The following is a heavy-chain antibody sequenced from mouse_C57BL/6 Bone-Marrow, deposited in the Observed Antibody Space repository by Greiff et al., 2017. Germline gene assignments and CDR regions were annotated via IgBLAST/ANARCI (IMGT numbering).Heavy chain of an antibody. V-gene: IGHV5-15*01. CDR2: LSNLAYSI. CDR1: GFTFSDYG. Sequence: EVHLVESGGGLVQPGGSLKLSCAASGFTFSDYGMAWVRQAPRKGPEWVAFLSNLAYSIYYADTVTGRFTISRENAKNTLYLEMSSLRSEDTAMYYCARLYYYGSSYGWFAYWGQGTLVTVSA. D-gene: IGHD1-1*01. CDR3: ARLYYYGSSYGWFAY. J-gene: IGHJ3*01.